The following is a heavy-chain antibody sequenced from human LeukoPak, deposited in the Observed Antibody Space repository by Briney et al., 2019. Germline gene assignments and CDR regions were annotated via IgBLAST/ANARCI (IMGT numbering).Heavy chain of an antibody. V-gene: IGHV3-23*01. CDR3: AKEEDYDILFIDY. CDR1: GFTFSSYA. Sequence: PGGSLRLSCAASGFTFSSYAMSGVRQAPGKGLEGVSPIGGSGGSTYYADSVKGRFTISRDNSKNTLYLQMNSLRAEDSAVYYCAKEEDYDILFIDYWGQGTLVTVSS. D-gene: IGHD3-9*01. J-gene: IGHJ4*02. CDR2: IGGSGGST.